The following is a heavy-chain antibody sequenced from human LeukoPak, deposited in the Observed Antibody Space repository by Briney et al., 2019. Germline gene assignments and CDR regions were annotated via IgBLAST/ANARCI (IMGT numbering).Heavy chain of an antibody. CDR2: ITTDGRRT. Sequence: GGPLRLSCAASGFTISNQWMHWVRQAPGKGLVWVSRITTDGRRTDYAASVQGRFTISRDNVKNTLYLQMNTLRPDDTAVYYCVREVGVVPATMGAYYYYYMDVWGKGTTVTVSS. CDR1: GFTISNQW. J-gene: IGHJ6*03. CDR3: VREVGVVPATMGAYYYYYMDV. V-gene: IGHV3-74*01. D-gene: IGHD2-2*01.